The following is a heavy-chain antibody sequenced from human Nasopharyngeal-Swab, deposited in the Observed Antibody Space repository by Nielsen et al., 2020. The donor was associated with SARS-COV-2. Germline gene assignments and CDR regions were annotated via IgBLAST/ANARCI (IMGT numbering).Heavy chain of an antibody. CDR3: ARDSGSYGVGAFDI. D-gene: IGHD1-26*01. V-gene: IGHV3-23*01. Sequence: GESLKISCAASGFTFSNFAMSWVRQAPGKGLEWVSVISGDSDTTYYADSVKGRFTISRHNSKNTLYLQMNSLRAEDTAVYYCARDSGSYGVGAFDIWGQGTMVTVSS. CDR1: GFTFSNFA. CDR2: ISGDSDTT. J-gene: IGHJ3*02.